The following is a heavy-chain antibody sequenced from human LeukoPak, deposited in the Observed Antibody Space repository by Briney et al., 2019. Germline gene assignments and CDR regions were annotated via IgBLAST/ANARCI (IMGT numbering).Heavy chain of an antibody. V-gene: IGHV3-48*03. D-gene: IGHD5-18*01. J-gene: IGHJ5*02. CDR3: AKDFRPGYSYGYLFIDWFDP. CDR2: ISSSGSTI. Sequence: GGSLRLSCAASGFTFSSYEMNWVRQAPGKGLEWVSYISSSGSTIYYADSVKGRFTISRDNSKNTLYLQMNSLRAEDTAVYYCAKDFRPGYSYGYLFIDWFDPWGQGTLVTVSS. CDR1: GFTFSSYE.